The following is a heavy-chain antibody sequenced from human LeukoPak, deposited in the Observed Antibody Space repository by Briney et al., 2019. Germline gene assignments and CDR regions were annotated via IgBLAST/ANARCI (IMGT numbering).Heavy chain of an antibody. CDR1: GFTFNICA. V-gene: IGHV3-23*01. J-gene: IGHJ4*02. Sequence: GGSLRLSCATSGFTFNICAMNWVRQAPGKGLEWVSIISGNGIITYYADSVKGRFTISRDDSKNTLYLQMNSLRVDDTAIYYCARGVSDWGQGTLVTVAS. D-gene: IGHD3-16*01. CDR2: ISGNGIIT. CDR3: ARGVSD.